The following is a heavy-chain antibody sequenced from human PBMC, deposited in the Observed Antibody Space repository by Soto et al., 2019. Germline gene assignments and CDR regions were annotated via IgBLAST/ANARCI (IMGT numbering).Heavy chain of an antibody. D-gene: IGHD3-22*01. CDR3: ARAYYDSNGQSNTFDI. V-gene: IGHV4-59*01. CDR1: GALISSFY. Sequence: SETLSLTSTVSGALISSFYSGWIRQSPGKGLEWTGYVYYTGSTKYNPSLKSRVTISANTSKNQFSLKLNSVTAADTAVYYCARAYYDSNGQSNTFDIWGQGTMVT. J-gene: IGHJ3*02. CDR2: VYYTGST.